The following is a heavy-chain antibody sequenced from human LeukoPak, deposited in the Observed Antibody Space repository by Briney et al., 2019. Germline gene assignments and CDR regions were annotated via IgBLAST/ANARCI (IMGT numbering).Heavy chain of an antibody. V-gene: IGHV3-48*03. J-gene: IGHJ6*04. Sequence: GGSLRLSCAASGFTFSSYEMNWVRQAPGKGLEWVSYISSSGSTIYYADSVKGRFTISRDNAKDSLYLQMNSLRAEDTAVYYCVELGITMIGGVWGKGTTVTISS. D-gene: IGHD3-10*02. CDR1: GFTFSSYE. CDR3: VELGITMIGGV. CDR2: ISSSGSTI.